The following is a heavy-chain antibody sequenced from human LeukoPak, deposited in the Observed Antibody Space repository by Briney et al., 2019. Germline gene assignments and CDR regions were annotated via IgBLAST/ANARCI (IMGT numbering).Heavy chain of an antibody. Sequence: PSETLSLTCTVSGDSITNYYWSWIRQPPGKGLEWIGYVYYNGDTNYNPSLKSRVTVSLDASKNQFSLKLSSVTAADTAVYYCARGAKGAVTYNWFDPWGQGTLVTVSS. CDR2: VYYNGDT. V-gene: IGHV4-59*12. CDR1: GDSITNYY. D-gene: IGHD4-17*01. CDR3: ARGAKGAVTYNWFDP. J-gene: IGHJ5*02.